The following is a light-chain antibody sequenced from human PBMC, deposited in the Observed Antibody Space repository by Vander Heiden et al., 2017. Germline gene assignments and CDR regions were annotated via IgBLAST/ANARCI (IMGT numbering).Light chain of an antibody. J-gene: IGKJ1*01. Sequence: DIQMTQSPSSLSASVGDTVTITCRASQTISSYLFWYQQKPGKAPRLLIYTASSLQSGVPSTFRGSGSGTEFTLSISRLQPEDFATYYCQESDSVPWTFGQGTKVDVK. CDR1: QTISSY. CDR3: QESDSVPWT. CDR2: TAS. V-gene: IGKV1-39*01.